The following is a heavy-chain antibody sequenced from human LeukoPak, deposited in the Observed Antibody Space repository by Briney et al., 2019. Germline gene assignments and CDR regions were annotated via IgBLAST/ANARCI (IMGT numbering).Heavy chain of an antibody. J-gene: IGHJ6*02. V-gene: IGHV4-34*01. D-gene: IGHD3-16*02. CDR2: INHSGST. CDR3: ARGGLIKRYSMDV. Sequence: SETLSLTCAVYGGSFSGYYWSWIRQPPGKGLEWIGEINHSGSTNYNPSLKSRVTISVDTSKNQFSLKLSSVTAADTAVYYCARGGLIKRYSMDVWGQGTTVTVSS. CDR1: GGSFSGYY.